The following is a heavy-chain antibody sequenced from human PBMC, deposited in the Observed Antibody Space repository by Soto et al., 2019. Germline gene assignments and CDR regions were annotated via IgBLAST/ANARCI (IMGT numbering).Heavy chain of an antibody. CDR3: VKNSGWFNT. D-gene: IGHD3-10*01. J-gene: IGHJ5*02. V-gene: IGHV3-23*01. CDR1: GFTFGTTD. CDR2: IDGSGGIT. Sequence: QLLQSGGGLVQPGGSLTLSCAASGFTFGTTDMSWVRQAPGEGLEWVSTIDGSGGITYYADSVKGRFTISRDNSRNTVYRQMNSLRGDDTALDYCVKNSGWFNTWGPGALVTVSS.